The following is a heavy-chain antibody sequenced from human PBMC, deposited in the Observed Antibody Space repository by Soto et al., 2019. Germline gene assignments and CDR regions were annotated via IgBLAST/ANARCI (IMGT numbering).Heavy chain of an antibody. V-gene: IGHV4-39*01. CDR2: VYRTGSV. Sequence: PSETLSLTCTVTGVSIGTSGGYWGWVRQPPGKGLEWIGSVYRTGSVYYNPSLYNPSLESRLSITVDTSMNQFSLKLRSVTAADTAVYYCVDVFTGSTFGYWGQGTLVTVSS. D-gene: IGHD3-9*01. CDR1: GVSIGTSGGY. J-gene: IGHJ4*02. CDR3: VDVFTGSTFGY.